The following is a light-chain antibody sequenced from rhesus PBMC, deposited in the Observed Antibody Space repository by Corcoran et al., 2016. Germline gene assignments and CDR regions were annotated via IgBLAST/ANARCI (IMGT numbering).Light chain of an antibody. CDR1: QVISND. Sequence: DIQMTQFPSSLSASVGDRVTITCRASQVISNDLAWYQKKPWEAPKLLPYGASSLQRGIPSRFRVSGSWSAFTLTISVLQSEDFATYYCHRYYSTPFTFGPGTKLDIK. V-gene: IGKV1-33*02. J-gene: IGKJ3*01. CDR2: GAS. CDR3: HRYYSTPFT.